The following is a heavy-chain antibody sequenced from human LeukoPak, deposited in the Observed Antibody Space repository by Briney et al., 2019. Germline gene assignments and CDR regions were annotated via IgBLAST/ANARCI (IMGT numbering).Heavy chain of an antibody. Sequence: SETLSLTCTVSGGSISSSSYYWGWIRQPPGKGLEWLGSIYYSGSTYYNPSLKSRVTISVDTSKNQFSLKLSSVTPADTAVYYCARVTSIQLWLRVDYFDYWGQGTLVTVSS. D-gene: IGHD5-18*01. CDR2: IYYSGST. J-gene: IGHJ4*02. V-gene: IGHV4-39*07. CDR1: GGSISSSSYY. CDR3: ARVTSIQLWLRVDYFDY.